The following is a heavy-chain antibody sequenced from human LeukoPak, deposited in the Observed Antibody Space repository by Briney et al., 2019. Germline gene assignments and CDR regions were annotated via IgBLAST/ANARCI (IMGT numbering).Heavy chain of an antibody. V-gene: IGHV1-2*04. CDR1: GYTFTGYY. CDR3: AVGFPLSHLEPYLGMDV. Sequence: ASVKVSCKASGYTFTGYYMHWVRQAPGQGLEWMGWINPNSGGTNYAQKFQGWVTMTRDTSISTAYMELSRLRSDDTAVYYCAVGFPLSHLEPYLGMDVWGQGTTVTVSS. J-gene: IGHJ6*02. D-gene: IGHD1-26*01. CDR2: INPNSGGT.